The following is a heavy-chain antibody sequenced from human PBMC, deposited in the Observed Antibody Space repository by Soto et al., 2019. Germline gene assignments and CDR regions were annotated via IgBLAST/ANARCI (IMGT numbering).Heavy chain of an antibody. V-gene: IGHV4-39*01. D-gene: IGHD1-26*01. Sequence: SETLSLTCTVSGGSISSSSYYWGWIRQPPGKGLEWIGSIYYSGSTYYNPSLKSRVTISVDTSKNQFSLNLISVAAADTAVYYCARHSPSSGTSSYYYYGMDVWGQGTTVTVSS. J-gene: IGHJ6*02. CDR3: ARHSPSSGTSSYYYYGMDV. CDR2: IYYSGST. CDR1: GGSISSSSYY.